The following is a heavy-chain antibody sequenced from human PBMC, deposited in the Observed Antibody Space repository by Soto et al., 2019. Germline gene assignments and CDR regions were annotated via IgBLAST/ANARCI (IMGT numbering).Heavy chain of an antibody. D-gene: IGHD4-17*01. CDR1: GVPFSNAW. CDR3: TTDRYAVTTFPHFDY. V-gene: IGHV3-15*07. J-gene: IGHJ4*02. CDR2: IKSKTDGGTT. Sequence: GGSLRLSCAASGVPFSNAWMNWVRQAPGKGLEWVGRIKSKTDGGTTDYAAPVKGRFTISRDDSKNTLYLQMNSLKTEDTAVYYCTTDRYAVTTFPHFDYWGQGTLVTVSS.